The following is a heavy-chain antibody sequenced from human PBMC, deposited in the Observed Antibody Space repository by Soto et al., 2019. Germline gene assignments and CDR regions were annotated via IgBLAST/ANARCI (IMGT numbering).Heavy chain of an antibody. CDR2: INSKSGGT. CDR1: GYTFTGYF. D-gene: IGHD1-26*01. Sequence: QVQLVQSGAEVRKPGASVKVSCKASGYTFTGYFMHWVRQAPGQGLEWMGWINSKSGGTNYAQKFQGRVTMTRDTSISTAYMELSRLRSDDTAVYYCARSSGSYSSYGMDVWGQGTTVTVSS. J-gene: IGHJ6*02. CDR3: ARSSGSYSSYGMDV. V-gene: IGHV1-2*02.